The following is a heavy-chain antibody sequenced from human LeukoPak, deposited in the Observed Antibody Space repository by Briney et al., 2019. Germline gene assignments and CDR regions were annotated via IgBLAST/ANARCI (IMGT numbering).Heavy chain of an antibody. D-gene: IGHD3-22*01. J-gene: IGHJ6*02. CDR3: ASTDSSGYYINYGMDV. V-gene: IGHV4-59*01. Sequence: PSETLSLTCTVSGGSISSYYWSWIRQPPGKGLEWIGYIYYSGSTNYSPSLKSRVTISVDTSKNQFSLKLSSVTAADTAVYYCASTDSSGYYINYGMDVWGQGTTVTVSS. CDR2: IYYSGST. CDR1: GGSISSYY.